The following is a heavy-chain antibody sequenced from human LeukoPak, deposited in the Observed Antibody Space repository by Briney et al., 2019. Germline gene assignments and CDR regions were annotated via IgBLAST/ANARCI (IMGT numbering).Heavy chain of an antibody. Sequence: PSGTLSLTCAVSGGSISSSNWWSWVRQPPGGGLEWIGSIYYSGRTYYNPSLKSRVTISVDASKNQFSLTLSSVTAADTAVYYCARHDGTVTLNWFDPWGQGTLVTVSS. CDR1: GGSISSSNW. CDR3: ARHDGTVTLNWFDP. CDR2: IYYSGRT. V-gene: IGHV4-4*02. D-gene: IGHD1-1*01. J-gene: IGHJ5*02.